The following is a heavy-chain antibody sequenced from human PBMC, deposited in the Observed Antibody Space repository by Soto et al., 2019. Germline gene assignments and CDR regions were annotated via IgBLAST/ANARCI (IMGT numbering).Heavy chain of an antibody. CDR3: ARELHYYDSSGYYCYFDY. CDR2: ISAYNGNT. V-gene: IGHV1-18*01. Sequence: ASVKVSCKASGYTFTSYGISWVRQAPGQGLEWMGWISAYNGNTNYAQKLQGRVTMTTDTSTSTAYMELRSLRSDDTAVYYCARELHYYDSSGYYCYFDYWGQGTQVTVS. CDR1: GYTFTSYG. D-gene: IGHD3-22*01. J-gene: IGHJ4*02.